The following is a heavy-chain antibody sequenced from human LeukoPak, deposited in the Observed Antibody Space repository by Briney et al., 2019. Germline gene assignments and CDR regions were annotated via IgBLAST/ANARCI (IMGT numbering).Heavy chain of an antibody. V-gene: IGHV1-46*01. CDR3: AREVEVAAMEVGDY. CDR1: GGTFSSYA. Sequence: ASVKASCKASGGTFSSYAISWVRQAPGQGLEWLGMINPTGGSTNYAQEFQGRVAMTRDTSTSTVYMELSNLRSEDTAVYYCAREVEVAAMEVGDYWGQGTLITVSS. J-gene: IGHJ4*02. CDR2: INPTGGST. D-gene: IGHD5-12*01.